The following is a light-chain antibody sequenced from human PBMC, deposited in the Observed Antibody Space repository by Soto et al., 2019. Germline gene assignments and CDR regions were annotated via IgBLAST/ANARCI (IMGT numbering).Light chain of an antibody. CDR1: SSDVGGYNY. J-gene: IGLJ2*01. V-gene: IGLV2-14*01. CDR2: DVS. Sequence: QSALTQPASVSGSPGQSITISCTGTSSDVGGYNYVSWYQQHPGKAPKLMIYDVSNRLSGVSNRFSGSKSGNTASLTISGLQAEDEADYYCSSYTSRVVFGGGTKLTVL. CDR3: SSYTSRVV.